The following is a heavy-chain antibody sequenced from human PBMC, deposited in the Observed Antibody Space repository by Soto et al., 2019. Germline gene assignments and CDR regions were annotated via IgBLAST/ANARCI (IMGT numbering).Heavy chain of an antibody. CDR1: GYSFTSYW. J-gene: IGHJ6*02. CDR3: ARNGVESSSSSWYYYYGMDV. Sequence: EVQLVQSGAEVKKPGESLKISCKGSGYSFTSYWIGWVRQMPGKGLEWMGIIYPGDSDTRYSPSFQGQVTISADKSISPAYLQWSSLKASDTAMYYCARNGVESSSSSWYYYYGMDVWGQGTTVTVSS. V-gene: IGHV5-51*01. CDR2: IYPGDSDT. D-gene: IGHD6-6*01.